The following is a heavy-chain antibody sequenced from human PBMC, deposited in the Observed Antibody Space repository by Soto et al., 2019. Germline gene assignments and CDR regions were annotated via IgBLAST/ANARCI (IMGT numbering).Heavy chain of an antibody. CDR1: GGSISRYY. D-gene: IGHD1-26*01. CDR2: IYYDGST. J-gene: IGHJ4*02. Sequence: SETLSLTCTVAGGSISRYYWSWIRQPPGKGLEWIGYIYYDGSTNYNPSPKSRVTISVDTSKNQFSLKLTSVTAADTAVYYCEKGGSGKFAYWGQGALVTVSS. V-gene: IGHV4-59*01. CDR3: EKGGSGKFAY.